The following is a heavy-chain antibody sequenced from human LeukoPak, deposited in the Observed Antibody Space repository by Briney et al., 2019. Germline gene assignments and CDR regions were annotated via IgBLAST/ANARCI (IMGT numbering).Heavy chain of an antibody. CDR1: GGSISSYY. J-gene: IGHJ4*02. D-gene: IGHD4-23*01. Sequence: PSETLSLTCTVSGGSISSYYWSWIRQPPGKGLEWIGYIYYSGSTNYNPSLKSRVTISVDTSKNQFSLKLTSMTAADTAVYYCGRKNIAGNGTSVFFDYWGQGTLVTVSS. V-gene: IGHV4-59*01. CDR2: IYYSGST. CDR3: GRKNIAGNGTSVFFDY.